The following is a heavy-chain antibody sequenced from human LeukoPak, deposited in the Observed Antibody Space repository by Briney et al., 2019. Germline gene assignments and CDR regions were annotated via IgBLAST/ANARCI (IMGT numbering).Heavy chain of an antibody. CDR3: AKDFGIYSGYDYYYFDY. V-gene: IGHV3-66*01. D-gene: IGHD5-12*01. CDR2: IYSGGST. Sequence: GGSLRLSCAASGFTVSRNYMSWVRQAPGKGLEWVSVIYSGGSTYYADSVKGRFTISRDNSKNTLHLQMNSLRAEDTAVYYCAKDFGIYSGYDYYYFDYWGQGTLVTVSS. J-gene: IGHJ4*02. CDR1: GFTVSRNY.